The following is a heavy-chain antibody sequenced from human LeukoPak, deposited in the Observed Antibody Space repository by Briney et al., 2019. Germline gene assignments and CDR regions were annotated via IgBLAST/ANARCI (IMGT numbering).Heavy chain of an antibody. V-gene: IGHV4-39*01. J-gene: IGHJ5*02. Sequence: SETLSLTCTVSGGSISSYYWGWIRQPPGKGLEWIASIYYSGSTYYNPSLKSRVTISVDTSKNQLSLKLSSLTSADTAVYYCARHEYSGSYYGLSWFDPWGQGTLVTVSS. CDR2: IYYSGST. CDR1: GGSISSYY. CDR3: ARHEYSGSYYGLSWFDP. D-gene: IGHD1-26*01.